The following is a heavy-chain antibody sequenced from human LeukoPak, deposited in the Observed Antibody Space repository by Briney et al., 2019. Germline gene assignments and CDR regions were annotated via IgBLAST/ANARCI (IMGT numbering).Heavy chain of an antibody. CDR1: GDSISGYY. Sequence: KPSETLSLTCTVSGDSISGYYWNWVRQPPGKGLEWIGYIYYSGSTNYNPSLKSRVTISVDTSKNQFSLKLSSVTAADTAVYYCARLGNAAVANPPHWGQGTLVTVSS. J-gene: IGHJ1*01. D-gene: IGHD6-19*01. V-gene: IGHV4-59*08. CDR3: ARLGNAAVANPPH. CDR2: IYYSGST.